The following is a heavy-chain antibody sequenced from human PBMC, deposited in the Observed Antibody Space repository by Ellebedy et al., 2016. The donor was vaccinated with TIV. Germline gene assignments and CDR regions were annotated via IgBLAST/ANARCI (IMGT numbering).Heavy chain of an antibody. J-gene: IGHJ4*02. Sequence: ASVKVSXKASGYTFTSYGISWVRQAPGQGLEWMGWINPNSGGTNYAQKFQGWVTMTRDTSISTAYMELSRLRSDDTAVYYCARGPRIAAAGTPSPPTLYWGQGTLVTVSS. CDR2: INPNSGGT. CDR1: GYTFTSYG. V-gene: IGHV1-2*04. D-gene: IGHD6-13*01. CDR3: ARGPRIAAAGTPSPPTLY.